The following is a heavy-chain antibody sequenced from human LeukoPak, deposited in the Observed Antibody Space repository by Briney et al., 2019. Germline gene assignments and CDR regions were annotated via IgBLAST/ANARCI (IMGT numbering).Heavy chain of an antibody. CDR3: ARDLGSYYFDY. V-gene: IGHV1-8*03. D-gene: IGHD1-26*01. CDR1: GYTFTSYD. CDR2: VNTNSGNT. J-gene: IGHJ4*02. Sequence: ASVKVSCKASGYTFTSYDINWVRQATGQGREWMGWVNTNSGNTGYAQKFQGRVTITRNTSISTAYMELSSLRSEDTAVYYCARDLGSYYFDYWGQGTLVTVSS.